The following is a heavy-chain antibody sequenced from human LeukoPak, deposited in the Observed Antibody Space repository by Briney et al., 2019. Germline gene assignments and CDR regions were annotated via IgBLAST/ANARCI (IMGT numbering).Heavy chain of an antibody. Sequence: PGGTLRLSCAASGFTFDDYGMSWVRQVPGKGLEWVSGINWNGGSTGYADSVKGRCTISRDNAKNSLYLQMKSLRAEDTALYYCARDFGKGTTGTTGDVFDIWGQGTMVTVSS. V-gene: IGHV3-20*04. CDR3: ARDFGKGTTGTTGDVFDI. CDR2: INWNGGST. J-gene: IGHJ3*02. D-gene: IGHD1-1*01. CDR1: GFTFDDYG.